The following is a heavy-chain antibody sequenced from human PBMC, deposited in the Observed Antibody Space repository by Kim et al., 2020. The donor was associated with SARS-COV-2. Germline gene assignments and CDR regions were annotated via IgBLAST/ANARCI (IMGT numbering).Heavy chain of an antibody. D-gene: IGHD3-3*01. V-gene: IGHV3-30*18. CDR1: GFTFSSYG. J-gene: IGHJ4*02. Sequence: GGSLRLSCAASGFTFSSYGMHWVRQAPGKGLEWVAVISYDGSNKYYADSVKGRFTISRDNSKNTLYLQMNSLRAEDTAVYYCAKDLLQGGGSGYLRYFDYWGQGTLVTVSS. CDR2: ISYDGSNK. CDR3: AKDLLQGGGSGYLRYFDY.